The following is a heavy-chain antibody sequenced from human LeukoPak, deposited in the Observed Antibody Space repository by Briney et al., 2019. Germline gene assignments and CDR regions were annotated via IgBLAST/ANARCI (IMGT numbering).Heavy chain of an antibody. CDR1: GFTFSSYG. Sequence: PGGSPKLSCTASGFTFSSYGMHWVRQAPGNGLEWVATIWYEERTKYYIDSVKGRFTISRDNSKNTFYLQMNSLRVDDTAIYYCAKEGIYLKSSLEDWGQGTPVTVSS. J-gene: IGHJ4*02. CDR3: AKEGIYLKSSLED. CDR2: IWYEERTK. D-gene: IGHD2/OR15-2a*01. V-gene: IGHV3-33*06.